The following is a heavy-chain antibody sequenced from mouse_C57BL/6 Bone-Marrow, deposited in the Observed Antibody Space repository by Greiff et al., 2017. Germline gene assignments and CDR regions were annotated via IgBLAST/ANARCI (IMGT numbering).Heavy chain of an antibody. CDR1: GFTFSDYG. V-gene: IGHV5-17*01. CDR3: ARRDYYGSSSFAY. CDR2: ISSGSSTI. D-gene: IGHD1-1*01. Sequence: EVHLVESGGGLVKPGGSLKLSCAASGFTFSDYGMHWVRQAPEKGLEWVAYISSGSSTIYYADTVKGRFTISRDNAKNTLFLQMTSLRSEDTAMYYCARRDYYGSSSFAYWGQVTLVTVSA. J-gene: IGHJ3*01.